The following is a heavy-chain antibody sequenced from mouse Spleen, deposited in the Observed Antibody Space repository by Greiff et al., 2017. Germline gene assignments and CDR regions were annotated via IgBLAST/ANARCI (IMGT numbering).Heavy chain of an antibody. CDR2: ISSGSSTI. J-gene: IGHJ4*01. D-gene: IGHD1-2*01. V-gene: IGHV5-17*01. Sequence: EVKLMESGGGLVKPGGSLKLSCAASGFTFSDYGMHWVRQAPEKGLEWVAYISSGSSTIYYADTVKGRFTISRDNAKNTLFLQMTSLRSEDTAMYYCARGYHYYAMDYWGQGTSVTVSS. CDR3: ARGYHYYAMDY. CDR1: GFTFSDYG.